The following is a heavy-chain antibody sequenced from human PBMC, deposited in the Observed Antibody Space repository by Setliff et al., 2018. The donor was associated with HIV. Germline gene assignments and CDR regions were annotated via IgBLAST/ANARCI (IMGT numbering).Heavy chain of an antibody. D-gene: IGHD6-19*01. J-gene: IGHJ3*02. Sequence: SETLSLTCTVSGGSISSGAFYWSWIRQHPGKGLEWIGDIYYIGSTFYNPSLKSRITISVDTPKNHFSLRLRSVTAADTAVYYCASRSVAGAFDIWGQGTKVTVSS. CDR3: ASRSVAGAFDI. V-gene: IGHV4-31*03. CDR1: GGSISSGAFY. CDR2: IYYIGST.